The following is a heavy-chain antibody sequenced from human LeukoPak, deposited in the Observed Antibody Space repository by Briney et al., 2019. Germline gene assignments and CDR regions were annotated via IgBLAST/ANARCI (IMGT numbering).Heavy chain of an antibody. CDR2: IIPIFGTA. CDR3: AREGGYDSWGAFDI. V-gene: IGHV1-69*13. D-gene: IGHD5-12*01. CDR1: GGTFSSYA. J-gene: IGHJ3*02. Sequence: SMKVSCKASGGTFSSYAISWVRQPPGQGLEWMGGIIPIFGTANYAQKFQGRVTITADESTSTAYMELSSLRSEDTAVYYCAREGGYDSWGAFDIWGQGTMVTVSS.